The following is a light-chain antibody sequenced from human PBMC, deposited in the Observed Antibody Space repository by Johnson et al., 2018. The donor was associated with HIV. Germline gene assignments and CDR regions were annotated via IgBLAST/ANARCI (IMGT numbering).Light chain of an antibody. V-gene: IGLV1-51*02. CDR3: GTWDTCLSANV. J-gene: IGLJ1*01. CDR2: EHN. CDR1: SSNIENNY. Sequence: QSVLTQPPSVSAAPGQKVTISCSGSSSNIENNYVSWYQQVPGTAPKLLIYEHNKPPSGIPDRFSGSKSGTSATLAIAGLQTGDADEYVCGTWDTCLSANVFGTGTKVTVL.